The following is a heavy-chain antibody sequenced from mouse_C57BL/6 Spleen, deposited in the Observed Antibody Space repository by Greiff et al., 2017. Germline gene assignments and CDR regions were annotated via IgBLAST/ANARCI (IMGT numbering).Heavy chain of an antibody. V-gene: IGHV1-82*01. Sequence: QVQLQQSGPELVKPGASVKISCKASGYAFSSSWMNWVKQRPGKGLEWIGRIYPGDGDTNYNEKFKGKATLTADKSSSTAYMQLSSLTSEDSAVYFCAREGYDYDFPWFAYWGQGTLVTVSA. D-gene: IGHD2-4*01. J-gene: IGHJ3*01. CDR2: IYPGDGDT. CDR1: GYAFSSSW. CDR3: AREGYDYDFPWFAY.